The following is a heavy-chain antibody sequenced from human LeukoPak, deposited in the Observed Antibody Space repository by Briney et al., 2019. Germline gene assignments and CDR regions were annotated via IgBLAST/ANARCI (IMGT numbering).Heavy chain of an antibody. D-gene: IGHD4-17*01. J-gene: IGHJ3*02. Sequence: ASVKVSCKASGGTFSSYAISWVRQAPGQGLEWMGRIIPIFGTANYAQKFQGRVTITTDESTSTAYMELSSLRSEDTAVYYCAREEVPGDDRGFDIWGQGTMVTVSS. CDR2: IIPIFGTA. CDR3: AREEVPGDDRGFDI. CDR1: GGTFSSYA. V-gene: IGHV1-69*05.